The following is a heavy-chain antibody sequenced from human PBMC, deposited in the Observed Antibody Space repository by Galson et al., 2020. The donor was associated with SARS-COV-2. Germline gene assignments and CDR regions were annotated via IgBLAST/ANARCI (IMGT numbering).Heavy chain of an antibody. CDR2: ISHSGST. D-gene: IGHD3-16*01. V-gene: IGHV4-34*01. J-gene: IGHJ6*03. Sequence: SQTLSLTCAVYGGSFSDYSWTWVRQPPGKGLEWIGEISHSGSTNYSPSLKGRVFMSVDTSKNQFSLKLSSVTAADTAVYYCARGGNRPIMAFDYYYFYMDVWGKGTTVTVSS. CDR3: ARGGNRPIMAFDYYYFYMDV. CDR1: GGSFSDYS.